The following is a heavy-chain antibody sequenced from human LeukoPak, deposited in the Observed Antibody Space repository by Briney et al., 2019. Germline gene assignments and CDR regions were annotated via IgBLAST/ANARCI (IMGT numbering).Heavy chain of an antibody. J-gene: IGHJ4*02. D-gene: IGHD4-17*01. CDR3: ARGGDYGDYGENY. CDR1: GFTVSSNY. V-gene: IGHV3-53*01. CDR2: IYSGGST. Sequence: PGGSLRLSCAASGFTVSSNYMSWVRQAPGKGLEWVSVIYSGGSTYYADSVKGRFTISRDNAKNSLYLQMNSLRAEDTAVYYCARGGDYGDYGENYWGQGTLVTVSS.